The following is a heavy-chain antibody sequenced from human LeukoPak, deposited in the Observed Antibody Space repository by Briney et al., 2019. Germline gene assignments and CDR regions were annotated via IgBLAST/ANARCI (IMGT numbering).Heavy chain of an antibody. D-gene: IGHD2/OR15-2a*01. J-gene: IGHJ4*02. CDR2: IKSKADGGTT. CDR3: TTDDPLNRS. V-gene: IGHV3-15*01. Sequence: RGSLRLSCAPSGFTLSNAWVSCVRHAPGGGGEWDDRIKSKADGGTTDYAAPEKGRLTISRDDSKNTLNRQMDSLKTEDTAMYYCTTDDPLNRSWGQGTLVTDSS. CDR1: GFTLSNAW.